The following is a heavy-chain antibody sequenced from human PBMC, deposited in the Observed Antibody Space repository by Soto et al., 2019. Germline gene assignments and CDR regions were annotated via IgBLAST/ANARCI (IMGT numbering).Heavy chain of an antibody. J-gene: IGHJ3*02. D-gene: IGHD6-6*01. CDR3: ARRHIAARLRFDI. CDR2: IYPGDSCS. Sequence: GESLKTFCKGSGYSFTSYWIGWVRQMPGKGLGWRGSIYPGDSCSRYSPAFQGQATISTAKSLTTASLQWGSLKDSDTAMYYCARRHIAARLRFDIWGQGTMVTVSS. V-gene: IGHV5-51*01. CDR1: GYSFTSYW.